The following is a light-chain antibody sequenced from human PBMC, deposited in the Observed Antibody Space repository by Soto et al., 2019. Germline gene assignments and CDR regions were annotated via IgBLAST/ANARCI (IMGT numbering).Light chain of an antibody. CDR3: QHSWT. CDR1: QSVSNW. J-gene: IGKJ1*01. Sequence: DIQMTQSPSTLSASVGDRVTITCRASQSVSNWLAWYQQKPGKAPTLLIYDVSRLETGVPSRFSGIGSGTEFTLTISGLQPDDFATYYCQHSWTFGQGTKVDIK. CDR2: DVS. V-gene: IGKV1-5*01.